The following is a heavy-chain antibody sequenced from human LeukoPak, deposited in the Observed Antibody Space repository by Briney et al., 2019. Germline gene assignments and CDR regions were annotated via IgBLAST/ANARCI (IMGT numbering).Heavy chain of an antibody. J-gene: IGHJ6*03. Sequence: GGSLRLSCAASGFTVSSNYMTWVRQAPGKGLEWVSVIYKNAITYYADTVKGRFTISRDNSKNMLYLQMNSLRADDTAVYYCARSLRVRGVPDYMDVWGKGTMVTISS. V-gene: IGHV3-53*01. CDR1: GFTVSSNY. D-gene: IGHD3-10*01. CDR2: IYKNAIT. CDR3: ARSLRVRGVPDYMDV.